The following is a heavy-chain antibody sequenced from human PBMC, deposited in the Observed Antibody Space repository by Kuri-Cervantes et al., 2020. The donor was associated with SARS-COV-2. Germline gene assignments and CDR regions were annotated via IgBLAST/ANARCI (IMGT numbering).Heavy chain of an antibody. CDR2: MYYSGST. CDR3: ARGLSGVD. D-gene: IGHD2-21*01. CDR1: GGSISSSSYY. J-gene: IGHJ4*02. V-gene: IGHV4-39*01. Sequence: ESLKISCTVSGGSISSSSYYWVWIRQPPGKGLEWIGSMYYSGSTYYNPSLKSRVTISVDTSKNQFSLKLSSVTAADTAVYYCARGLSGVDWGQGTLVTVSS.